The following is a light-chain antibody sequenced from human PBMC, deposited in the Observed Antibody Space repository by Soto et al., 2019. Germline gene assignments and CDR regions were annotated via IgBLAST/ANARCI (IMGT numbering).Light chain of an antibody. CDR1: QYINTR. CDR2: QTS. J-gene: IGKJ1*01. CDR3: HRRQSWPRT. Sequence: EIVFTPSPATLSSFPGYRVTLSCKASQYINTRLAWYQHRPGQAPRLLIYQTSIRAAGIPARFSASGSGTDFTLTISDVQPEDFALYYCHRRQSWPRTFGQGTKVDIK. V-gene: IGKV3-11*01.